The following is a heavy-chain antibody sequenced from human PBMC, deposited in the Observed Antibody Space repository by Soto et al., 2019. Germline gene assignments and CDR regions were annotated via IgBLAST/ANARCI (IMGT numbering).Heavy chain of an antibody. CDR3: ATVMPNSNTCLEH. CDR2: VKVGKSDT. J-gene: IGHJ4*02. D-gene: IGHD4-4*01. Sequence: GASVKVSCKASGNTFTGESLHWVRQAPGQRLEWMGWVKVGKSDTRYSQKFQGRVTFTKDTSASIAYMELSSLRSEDTAIYYCATVMPNSNTCLEHWGQGTLVTVSS. CDR1: GNTFTGES. V-gene: IGHV1-3*01.